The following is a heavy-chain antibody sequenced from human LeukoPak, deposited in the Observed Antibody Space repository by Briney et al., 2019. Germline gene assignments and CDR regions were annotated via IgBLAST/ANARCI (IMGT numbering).Heavy chain of an antibody. J-gene: IGHJ4*02. V-gene: IGHV3-69-1*01. CDR3: ARALYGGYGHFDY. CDR1: GSTFNVYT. Sequence: GGSLRLSCAASGSTFNVYTMHWVRQAPGKGLEWVSSITSSSHLYYADSVKGRFTISRDNAKNSLFLQMTSLRAEDTAVYYCARALYGGYGHFDYWGQGTLVTVSS. D-gene: IGHD5-12*01. CDR2: ITSSSHL.